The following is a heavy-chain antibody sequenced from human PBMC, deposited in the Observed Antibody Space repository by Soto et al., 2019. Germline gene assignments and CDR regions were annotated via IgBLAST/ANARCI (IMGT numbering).Heavy chain of an antibody. CDR2: VSTSGRST. CDR3: VKQAHGLDGVAFDY. Sequence: EVQLVESGGGLVQPGGSLRLSCSASGFIFSESTIYWVRQVPGKGLEAISAVSTSGRSTYYADSVKDRFTISRDNSKNTLFPQMGSLRHEDTAIYYCVKQAHGLDGVAFDYWGQGTHVTVAS. CDR1: GFIFSEST. D-gene: IGHD2-15*01. V-gene: IGHV3-64D*06. J-gene: IGHJ4*02.